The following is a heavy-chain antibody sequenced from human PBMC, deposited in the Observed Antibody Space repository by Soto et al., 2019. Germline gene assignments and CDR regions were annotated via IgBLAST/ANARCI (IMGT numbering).Heavy chain of an antibody. D-gene: IGHD3-22*01. Sequence: GESLKISCRTSGYRFTSYWIAWVRQMPGKGLEWMGIIFPSDSDTRYSPSFQGQVTISADRSTSTVFLQWASLKASDTAVYFCARKDKSGYFNWFGPWGQGTLVTVSS. V-gene: IGHV5-51*01. CDR1: GYRFTSYW. CDR3: ARKDKSGYFNWFGP. CDR2: IFPSDSDT. J-gene: IGHJ5*02.